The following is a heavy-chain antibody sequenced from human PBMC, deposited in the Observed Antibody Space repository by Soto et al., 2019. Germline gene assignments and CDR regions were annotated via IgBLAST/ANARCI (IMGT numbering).Heavy chain of an antibody. Sequence: SETLSLTCTVSGGSISSYYWSWIRQPPGKGLEWIGYIYYSGSTNYNPSLKSRVTISVDTSKNQFSLKLSSVTAADSAVYYCARHRVGLDLGWGQGTLVTVSS. D-gene: IGHD3-9*01. V-gene: IGHV4-59*08. CDR3: ARHRVGLDLG. J-gene: IGHJ4*02. CDR1: GGSISSYY. CDR2: IYYSGST.